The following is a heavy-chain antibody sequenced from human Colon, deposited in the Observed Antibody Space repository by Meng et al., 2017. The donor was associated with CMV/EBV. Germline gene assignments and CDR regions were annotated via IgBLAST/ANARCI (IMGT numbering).Heavy chain of an antibody. J-gene: IGHJ4*02. V-gene: IGHV3-74*03. Sequence: CAASGFTLSDYWMHWVRQAPGKGLVWVSRIKYDGRSTTYADSVKGRFTISRDNAQNTVYLQMNSLRAEDTAVYYCAKYCSSGACLDYWGQGTLVTVSS. CDR3: AKYCSSGACLDY. D-gene: IGHD2-2*01. CDR2: IKYDGRST. CDR1: GFTLSDYW.